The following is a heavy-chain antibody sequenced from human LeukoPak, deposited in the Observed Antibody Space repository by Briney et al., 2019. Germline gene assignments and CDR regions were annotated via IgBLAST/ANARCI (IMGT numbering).Heavy chain of an antibody. CDR3: ARDGYNFCHFDY. CDR2: INPNSGGT. J-gene: IGHJ4*02. CDR1: GYTFTGYY. V-gene: IGHV1-2*02. Sequence: ASVKVSCKASGYTFTGYYIHWVRQAPGQGLEWMGWINPNSGGTNYAQKFQGRVTMTRDTSIRTAHMELSRLRSDDTAVYYCARDGYNFCHFDYWGQGTLVAVSS. D-gene: IGHD5-24*01.